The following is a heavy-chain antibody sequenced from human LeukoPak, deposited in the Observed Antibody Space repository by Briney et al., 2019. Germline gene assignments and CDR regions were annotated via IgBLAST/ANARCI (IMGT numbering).Heavy chain of an antibody. CDR1: GGSIGSGGYY. CDR3: ASRGYYYDSSGLK. J-gene: IGHJ4*02. CDR2: IYYSGST. V-gene: IGHV4-31*03. D-gene: IGHD3-22*01. Sequence: PSETLSLTCTVSGGSIGSGGYYWSWIRQHPGKGLEWIGYIYYSGSTYYNPSLKSRVTISVDTSKNQFSLKLSSVTAADTAVYYCASRGYYYDSSGLKWGQGTLVTVSS.